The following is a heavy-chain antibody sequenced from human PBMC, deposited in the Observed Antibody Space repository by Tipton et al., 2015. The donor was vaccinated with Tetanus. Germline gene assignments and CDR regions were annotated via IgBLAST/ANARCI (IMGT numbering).Heavy chain of an antibody. Sequence: QLVQSGAEVKKPGESLRISCKGSGYSFTSYWISWVRQMPGKGLEWMGRIDPSDSYTNYSPSFQGHVTISADKSISTAYLQWSSLKASDTAMYYCARLGIQLWSRDWFDPWGQGTLVTVSS. CDR2: IDPSDSYT. CDR3: ARLGIQLWSRDWFDP. D-gene: IGHD5-18*01. J-gene: IGHJ5*02. CDR1: GYSFTSYW. V-gene: IGHV5-10-1*01.